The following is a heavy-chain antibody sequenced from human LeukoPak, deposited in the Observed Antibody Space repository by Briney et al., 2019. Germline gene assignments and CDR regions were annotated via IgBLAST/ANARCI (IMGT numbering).Heavy chain of an antibody. CDR3: ARKDGYTSSWSFDY. J-gene: IGHJ4*02. CDR1: GFTFSDYY. D-gene: IGHD6-13*01. V-gene: IGHV3-11*01. Sequence: PGGSLRLSCAASGFTFSDYYMNWIRQAPGKGLEWVSSISSSGSTTNYADSAKGRFTISRDNAKNSLYLQMNSLRAEDTAVYYYARKDGYTSSWSFDYWGQGTLVTVSS. CDR2: ISSSGSTT.